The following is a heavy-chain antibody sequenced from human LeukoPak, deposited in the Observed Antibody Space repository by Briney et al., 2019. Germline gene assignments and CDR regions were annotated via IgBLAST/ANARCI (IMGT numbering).Heavy chain of an antibody. Sequence: SETLSLTCTVSGGSISSGGYYWSWIRRHSGEGLEWIGYIYYSGSTYYNTSLKSRVTISVDTSKNQFSLKLSSVTAADTAVYYCARDLGYDSRGSVAYWGRGTLVPVSS. V-gene: IGHV4-31*03. CDR1: GGSISSGGYY. CDR2: IYYSGST. J-gene: IGHJ4*02. CDR3: ARDLGYDSRGSVAY. D-gene: IGHD3-22*01.